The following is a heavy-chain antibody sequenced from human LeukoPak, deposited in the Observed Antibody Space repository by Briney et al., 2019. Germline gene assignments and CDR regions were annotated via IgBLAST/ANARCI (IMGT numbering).Heavy chain of an antibody. D-gene: IGHD2-21*02. CDR3: ARDDRGNGDCI. V-gene: IGHV4-31*03. CDR2: IHYSGNT. Sequence: PSETLSLTCTVSGGSISSGGYYWSWLRQHPEKGLEWIGYIHYSGNTYYNPALKSRLTISIDTSKNQFSLNLSSVTAADTAVYYCARDDRGNGDCIWGQGTLVTVSS. J-gene: IGHJ4*02. CDR1: GGSISSGGYY.